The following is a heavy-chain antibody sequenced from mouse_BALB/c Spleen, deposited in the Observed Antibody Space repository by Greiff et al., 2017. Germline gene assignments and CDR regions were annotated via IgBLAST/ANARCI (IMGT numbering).Heavy chain of an antibody. CDR3: AREPYYYGYVENAMDY. V-gene: IGHV2-9*02. CDR2: IWAGGST. CDR1: GFSLTSYG. Sequence: QVQLKESGPGLVAPSQSLSITCTVSGFSLTSYGVHWVRQPPGKGLEWLGVIWAGGSTNYNSALMSRLSISKDNSKSQVFLKMNSLQTDDTAMYYCAREPYYYGYVENAMDYWGQGTSVTVSS. D-gene: IGHD1-2*01. J-gene: IGHJ4*01.